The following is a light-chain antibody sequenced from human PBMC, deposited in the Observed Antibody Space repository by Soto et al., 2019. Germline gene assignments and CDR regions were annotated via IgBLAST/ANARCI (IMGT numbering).Light chain of an antibody. CDR1: QSVSSD. V-gene: IGKV3D-15*01. Sequence: EIVLTQSPATLSVTTGEGATLSCRASQSVSSDLAWYQHRPGQAPRLLISGSSTRATDIPDRFRGSGSGTVFTLTISSLQSEDFAVNYCQQYTDWPMTFGQGTKVEIK. CDR3: QQYTDWPMT. CDR2: GSS. J-gene: IGKJ1*01.